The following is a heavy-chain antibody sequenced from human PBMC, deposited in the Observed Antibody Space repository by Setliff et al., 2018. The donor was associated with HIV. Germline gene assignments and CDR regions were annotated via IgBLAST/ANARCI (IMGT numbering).Heavy chain of an antibody. CDR3: AREGPLIVGMIVVAPDAFDI. J-gene: IGHJ3*02. V-gene: IGHV4-61*09. D-gene: IGHD3-22*01. CDR1: GGSISSGSYY. Sequence: PSETLSLTCTVSGGSISSGSYYWSWIRQPAGKGLEWIGHIYTSGSTNYNPSLKSRVTISVDTSKDQFSLKLSSVTAADTAVYYCAREGPLIVGMIVVAPDAFDIWGQGTMVTVSS. CDR2: IYTSGST.